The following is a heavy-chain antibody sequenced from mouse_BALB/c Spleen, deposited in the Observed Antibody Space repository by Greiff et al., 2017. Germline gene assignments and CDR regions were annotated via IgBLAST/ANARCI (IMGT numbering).Heavy chain of an antibody. CDR3: ARHDGYYAFAY. CDR1: GFAFSSYD. J-gene: IGHJ3*01. V-gene: IGHV5-12-1*01. CDR2: ISSGGGST. D-gene: IGHD2-3*01. Sequence: EVQVVESGGGLVKPGGSLKLSCAASGFAFSSYDMSWVRQTPEKRLEWVAYISSGGGSTYYPDTVKGRFTISRDNAKNTLYLQMSSLKSEDAAMYYCARHDGYYAFAYWGQGTLVTVSA.